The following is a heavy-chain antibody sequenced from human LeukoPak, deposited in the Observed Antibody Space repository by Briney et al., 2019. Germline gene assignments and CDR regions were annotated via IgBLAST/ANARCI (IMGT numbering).Heavy chain of an antibody. CDR2: ISSGGGTT. D-gene: IGHD6-19*01. J-gene: IGHJ4*02. CDR3: TKAGIAVPATPDY. V-gene: IGHV3-23*01. Sequence: GGSLRLSCAASGFTYSNYAMNWVRQAPGKGLEWVSGISSGGGTTYYADSVKGRFIISGDNSKNTLYLQMDSLRAEDTAVYYCTKAGIAVPATPDYWGQGTLVTVSS. CDR1: GFTYSNYA.